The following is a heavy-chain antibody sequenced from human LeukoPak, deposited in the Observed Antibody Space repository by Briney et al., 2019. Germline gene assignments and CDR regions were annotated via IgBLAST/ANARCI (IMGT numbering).Heavy chain of an antibody. J-gene: IGHJ4*02. CDR2: ISSTGNTI. V-gene: IGHV3-48*03. CDR3: AREPVEMAAGYFDS. Sequence: GGSLRLSCAASGFIFSSSEINWVRQAPGTGLEWISYISSTGNTIYYADSVKGRFTISRDNAKNSLYLQMNSLRAEDTAVYYCAREPVEMAAGYFDSWGQGTLVTVSS. CDR1: GFIFSSSE. D-gene: IGHD5-24*01.